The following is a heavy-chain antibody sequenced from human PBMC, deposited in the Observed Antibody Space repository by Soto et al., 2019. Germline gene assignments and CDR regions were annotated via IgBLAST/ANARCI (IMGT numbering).Heavy chain of an antibody. D-gene: IGHD1-26*01. J-gene: IGHJ4*02. CDR3: ASSIVGAATFAY. V-gene: IGHV1-69*01. CDR2: IIPIFGTA. Sequence: VQLVQSGAEVKKPGSSVKVSCKASGGTFSSYAISWVRQAPGQGLEWMGGIIPIFGTANYAQKFKGRVTITADESTSTAYMELSSLRSEDKAVDYCASSIVGAATFAYWGQGTLVTVSS. CDR1: GGTFSSYA.